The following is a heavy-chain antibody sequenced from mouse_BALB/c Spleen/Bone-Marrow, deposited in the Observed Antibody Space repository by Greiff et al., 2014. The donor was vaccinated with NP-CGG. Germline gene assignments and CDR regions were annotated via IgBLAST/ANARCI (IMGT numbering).Heavy chain of an antibody. V-gene: IGHV14-3*02. CDR1: GFNIKDTY. D-gene: IGHD1-1*01. Sequence: VQLQQPGAELAKPGASVKLSCTASGFNIKDTYMHWVKQRPEQGLEWIGKIDPANGDTNYDPTFQGRATITADTSSNTPYLQNSSLSSEDTAVYYGAKPFFYCGSSYWYFDVWGAGTTVTVSS. J-gene: IGHJ1*01. CDR2: IDPANGDT. CDR3: AKPFFYCGSSYWYFDV.